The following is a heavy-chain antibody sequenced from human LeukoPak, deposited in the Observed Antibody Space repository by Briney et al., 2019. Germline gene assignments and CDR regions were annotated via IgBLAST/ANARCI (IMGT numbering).Heavy chain of an antibody. J-gene: IGHJ5*02. CDR2: IFHSGRT. Sequence: SETLSLTCSVSGYSISSGFYWGWIRQPPGKGLEWIGSIFHSGRTYYNPSLKSRVTMSVDTSKNQLSLKLTSVTAADTAVYYCARDSAPGVGAGAWGQGTLVTVSS. CDR3: ARDSAPGVGAGA. D-gene: IGHD1-26*01. V-gene: IGHV4-38-2*02. CDR1: GYSISSGFY.